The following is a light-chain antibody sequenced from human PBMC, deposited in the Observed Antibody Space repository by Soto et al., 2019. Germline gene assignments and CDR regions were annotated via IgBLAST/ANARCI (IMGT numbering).Light chain of an antibody. V-gene: IGLV4-69*01. CDR3: QTWDTGIRV. J-gene: IGLJ2*01. CDR2: VNADGSH. Sequence: QSVLTQSPSASASLGASVKLTCTLSSGHTIYAIAWHQQLPERGPRFLMRVNADGSHSKGDGIPDRFSGSSSGAERYLTISSRQSEDEADYYCQTWDTGIRVFGGGTKLTVL. CDR1: SGHTIYA.